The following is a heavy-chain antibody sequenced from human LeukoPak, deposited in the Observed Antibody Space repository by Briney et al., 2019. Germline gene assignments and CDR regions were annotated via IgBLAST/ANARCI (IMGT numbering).Heavy chain of an antibody. D-gene: IGHD6-19*01. J-gene: IGHJ4*02. Sequence: SETLSLTCAVSGDSLTSYYWSWIRQPPGKGLEWIGYIYYSGSTSYNPSLKSRVTMSLDTSKNQFSLELRSVTAADTAVYYCARHKTYSSAWLFDSWGQGTLVTVSS. CDR2: IYYSGST. CDR1: GDSLTSYY. V-gene: IGHV4-59*08. CDR3: ARHKTYSSAWLFDS.